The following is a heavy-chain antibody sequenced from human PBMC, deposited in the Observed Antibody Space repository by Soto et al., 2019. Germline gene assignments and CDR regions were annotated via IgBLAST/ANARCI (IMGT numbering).Heavy chain of an antibody. Sequence: ASVKVSCKASGYTFTSYAMNWVRQAPGQGLEWMGWINTNTGNPTYAQGFTGRFVFSLDTSVSTAYLQISSLKAEDTAVISCASRYSSSFHGFDYWGQGTLVTVSS. J-gene: IGHJ4*02. D-gene: IGHD6-6*01. CDR3: ASRYSSSFHGFDY. V-gene: IGHV7-4-1*02. CDR1: GYTFTSYA. CDR2: INTNTGNP.